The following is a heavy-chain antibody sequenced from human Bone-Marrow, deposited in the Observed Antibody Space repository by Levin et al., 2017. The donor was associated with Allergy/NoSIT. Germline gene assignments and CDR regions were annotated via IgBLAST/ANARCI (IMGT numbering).Heavy chain of an antibody. Sequence: SQTLSLTCAVSGDSISSGGYSWSWIRQPPGGGLEWIGHISHSGTTDFHPSLKSRVSISVDRSNNQFSLKPNSVTAADTAVYYCASDQGNDGYCSGGDCYTYWYFDLWGRGTLVTVSS. V-gene: IGHV4-30-2*01. CDR3: ASDQGNDGYCSGGDCYTYWYFDL. J-gene: IGHJ2*01. D-gene: IGHD2-15*01. CDR2: ISHSGTT. CDR1: GDSISSGGYS.